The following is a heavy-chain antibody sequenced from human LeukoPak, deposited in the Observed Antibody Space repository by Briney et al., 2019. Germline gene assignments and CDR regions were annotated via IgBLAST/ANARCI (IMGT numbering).Heavy chain of an antibody. V-gene: IGHV1-18*01. CDR3: ARVRAYDSSSYYYVGPLDY. D-gene: IGHD3-22*01. Sequence: GASVKVSCKASGYTFTSYGISRVRQAPGQGLEWMGWISAYNGNTNYAQKLQGRVTMTTDTSTSTAYMELRSLRSDDTAVYYCARVRAYDSSSYYYVGPLDYWGQGTLVTVSS. J-gene: IGHJ4*02. CDR1: GYTFTSYG. CDR2: ISAYNGNT.